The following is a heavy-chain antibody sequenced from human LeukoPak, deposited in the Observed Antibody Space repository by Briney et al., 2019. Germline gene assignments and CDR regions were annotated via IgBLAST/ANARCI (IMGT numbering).Heavy chain of an antibody. Sequence: PGGSLRLSCAASGFTFSSYAMSWVRQAPGKGLEWVSAISGSGGSTYYADSVKGRFTISRDNSKNTMYLQMNSLRAEDTAVYYCAKSNDFWSGSPRALDYWGQGTLVTVSS. D-gene: IGHD3-3*01. CDR2: ISGSGGST. CDR3: AKSNDFWSGSPRALDY. CDR1: GFTFSSYA. V-gene: IGHV3-23*01. J-gene: IGHJ4*02.